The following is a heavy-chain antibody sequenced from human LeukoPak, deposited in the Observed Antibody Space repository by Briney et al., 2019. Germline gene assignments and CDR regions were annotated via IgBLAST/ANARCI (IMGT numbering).Heavy chain of an antibody. J-gene: IGHJ6*03. V-gene: IGHV4-59*01. D-gene: IGHD6-13*01. CDR3: AGSGDSSSRFMDV. Sequence: SETLSLTCTVSGGSISSYYWSWIRQPPGKGLEWIGYIYYSGSTNYNPSLKSRVTISVDTSKNQFSLKLSSVTAADTAVYYCAGSGDSSSRFMDVWGKGTTVTVSS. CDR2: IYYSGST. CDR1: GGSISSYY.